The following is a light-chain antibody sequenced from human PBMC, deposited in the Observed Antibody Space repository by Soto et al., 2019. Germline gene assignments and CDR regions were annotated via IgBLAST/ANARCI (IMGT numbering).Light chain of an antibody. CDR3: MQALQTPT. CDR2: LGS. Sequence: DIVMTQSPLSLPVTPGEPASISCRSSQSLLHRNGYNYLDWYLQKSGQSPQLLIYLGSNRASGVPDRVSGRGSGTDFTLKISRVEAEDVGVYYCMQALQTPTFGGGTKVEIK. V-gene: IGKV2-28*01. CDR1: QSLLHRNGYNY. J-gene: IGKJ4*01.